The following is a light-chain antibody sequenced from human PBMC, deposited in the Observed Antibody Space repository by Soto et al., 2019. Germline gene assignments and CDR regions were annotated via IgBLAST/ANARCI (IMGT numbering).Light chain of an antibody. Sequence: VIWMTQSPSLLSASTGDRVTISCRMSQGISSYLAWYQQKPGKAPELLIYAASTLQSGVPSRFSGSGPGTDFTLTISDLEPEDFAVYYCQQHSHWPPWTFGQGTKVDIK. CDR3: QQHSHWPPWT. CDR1: QGISSY. V-gene: IGKV1D-8*03. CDR2: AAS. J-gene: IGKJ1*01.